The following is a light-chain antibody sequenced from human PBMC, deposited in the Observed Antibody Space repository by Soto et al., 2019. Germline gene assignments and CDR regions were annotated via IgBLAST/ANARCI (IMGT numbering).Light chain of an antibody. Sequence: QSVLTQPPSTSAAPGQGVSIPCSGSGSNLGTFYGSWYQHFPGTAPKLLIYANDQRPSRVPDRFSASKSGTSGSLAISGLQSEDAADYYCTSWDANLSAVVFGGGTKRTVL. CDR2: AND. J-gene: IGLJ2*01. CDR3: TSWDANLSAVV. V-gene: IGLV1-47*02. CDR1: GSNLGTFY.